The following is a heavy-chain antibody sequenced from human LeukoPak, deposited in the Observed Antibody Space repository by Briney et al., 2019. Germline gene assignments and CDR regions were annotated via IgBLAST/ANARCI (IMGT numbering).Heavy chain of an antibody. D-gene: IGHD5-18*01. CDR3: AKATGYLL. CDR2: ISNSDFST. V-gene: IGHV3-23*01. J-gene: IGHJ4*02. Sequence: GGSLRLSCAASGITFSNYAMSWVRQARGKGLEWVSTISNSDFSTYYADSVKGRFTISRDNSENTLYLQMNSLRAEDTALYYCAKATGYLLWGQGTLVTVSS. CDR1: GITFSNYA.